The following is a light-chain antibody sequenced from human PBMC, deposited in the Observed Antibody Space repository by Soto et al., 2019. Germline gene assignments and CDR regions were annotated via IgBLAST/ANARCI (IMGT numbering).Light chain of an antibody. CDR3: AAWDDSLSGPGV. Sequence: QPVLTQPPSASGTPGQRVTISCSGSSSNIGNFYVYWYQQLPGTAPKLLIYKNNQRPLGVPDRFSGSKSGTSASLAISGLRSEDEADYYCAAWDDSLSGPGVFGGGTQQTVL. CDR2: KNN. CDR1: SSNIGNFY. J-gene: IGLJ7*01. V-gene: IGLV1-47*01.